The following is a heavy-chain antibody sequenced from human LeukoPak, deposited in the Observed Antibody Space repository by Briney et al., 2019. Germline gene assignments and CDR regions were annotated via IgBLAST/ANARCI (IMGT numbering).Heavy chain of an antibody. Sequence: GGSLRLSCAASGFTFNTYWMSWVRQAPGKGLEWVANINQDEREKYYMDSVKGRFTISRDNAKNSLYLQMNSLRAEDTAVYYCARDGDEMATIWYFDYWGQGTLVTVSS. D-gene: IGHD5-24*01. CDR3: ARDGDEMATIWYFDY. V-gene: IGHV3-7*01. CDR1: GFTFNTYW. J-gene: IGHJ4*02. CDR2: INQDEREK.